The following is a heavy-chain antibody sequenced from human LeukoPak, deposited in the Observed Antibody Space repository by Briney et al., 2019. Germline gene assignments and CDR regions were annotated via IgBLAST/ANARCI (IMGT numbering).Heavy chain of an antibody. Sequence: SETLSLTCTVSGGSISSYYWSWIRQPPGKGLEWIGYIYYSGSTNYNPSLKSRVTISVETSKNQFSLKLSSVTVADTAVYYCAREGSGSGQDWFDPWGQGTLVTVSS. CDR3: AREGSGSGQDWFDP. CDR1: GGSISSYY. D-gene: IGHD3-10*01. V-gene: IGHV4-59*01. CDR2: IYYSGST. J-gene: IGHJ5*02.